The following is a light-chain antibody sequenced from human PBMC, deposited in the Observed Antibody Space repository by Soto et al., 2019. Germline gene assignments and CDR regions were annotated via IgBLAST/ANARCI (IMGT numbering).Light chain of an antibody. J-gene: IGKJ1*01. CDR2: LAS. CDR1: QSISNY. V-gene: IGKV1-39*01. Sequence: DIQMTQSPSSLSASVGDRVTITCRASQSISNYLNWYQQKPGKAPELLIYLASSLQSGVPSRFSGSGSGTDFTLTISSLQPEDFATYYCQQSYSSPRTFGQGTKVDIK. CDR3: QQSYSSPRT.